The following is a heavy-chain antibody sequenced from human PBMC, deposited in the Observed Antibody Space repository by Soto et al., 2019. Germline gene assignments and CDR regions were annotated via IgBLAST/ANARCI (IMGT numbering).Heavy chain of an antibody. D-gene: IGHD3-16*01. J-gene: IGHJ4*02. V-gene: IGHV3-7*04. Sequence: EVQLVESGGGLVQPGGSLRLSCAASGLPFSSQFMSWIRQAPGRGLEWVAKINPDGSNEHYVDSVKGRFTVSRDNTMNSLFLQMNGLRVEGTAVYYCARETWARLDYWGQGNLVSVSS. CDR2: INPDGSNE. CDR1: GLPFSSQF. CDR3: ARETWARLDY.